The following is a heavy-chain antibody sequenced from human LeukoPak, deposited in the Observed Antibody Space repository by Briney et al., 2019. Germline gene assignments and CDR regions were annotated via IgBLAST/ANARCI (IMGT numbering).Heavy chain of an antibody. CDR2: INPNSGGT. J-gene: IGHJ3*02. CDR1: GYTFTGYY. Sequence: ASVKLSCKASGYTFTGYYMHWVRQAPGQGHEWMGRINPNSGGTNYAQKFQGRVTMTRDTSISTAYMELSRLRSDDTAVYYCARDLPSGSVFDIWGQGTMATVSS. V-gene: IGHV1-2*06. D-gene: IGHD3-10*01. CDR3: ARDLPSGSVFDI.